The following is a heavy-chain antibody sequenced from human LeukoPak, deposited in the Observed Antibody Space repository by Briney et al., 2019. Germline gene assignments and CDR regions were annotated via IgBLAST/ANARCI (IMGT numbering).Heavy chain of an antibody. CDR1: GGSISSSSYY. Sequence: SETLSLTCTVSGGSISSSSYYWGWIRQPPGKGLEWIGSIYYSGSTYYNASLKSRVTISVDTSRNQFSLKLSSVTAADTAVYYCARHEVPSIAARLDYWGQGTLVTVSS. D-gene: IGHD6-6*01. J-gene: IGHJ4*02. V-gene: IGHV4-39*01. CDR3: ARHEVPSIAARLDY. CDR2: IYYSGST.